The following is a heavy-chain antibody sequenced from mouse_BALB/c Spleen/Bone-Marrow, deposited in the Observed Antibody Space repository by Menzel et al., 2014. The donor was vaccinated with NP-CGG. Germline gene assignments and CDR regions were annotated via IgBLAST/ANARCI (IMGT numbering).Heavy chain of an antibody. J-gene: IGHJ4*01. V-gene: IGHV1S56*01. CDR1: GYTFTAYY. CDR2: IYPGNLNT. CDR3: TRDAMDY. Sequence: VQRVESGPELVKPGASVRISCKASGYTFTAYYIHWVKQRPGQGLEWIGWIYPGNLNTKYNEKFKGKATLTADKSSSTAYMQLSSLTSEDSAVYFCTRDAMDYWGQGTSVTVSS.